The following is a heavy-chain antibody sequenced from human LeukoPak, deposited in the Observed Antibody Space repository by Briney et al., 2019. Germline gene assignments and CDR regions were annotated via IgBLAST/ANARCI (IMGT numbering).Heavy chain of an antibody. CDR1: GYSFTSHW. D-gene: IGHD6-13*01. Sequence: GESLKISCKGSGYSFTSHWIAWVRQMPGKGLEWMGIIYPGDSDTTYSPSFQGQVTISADKSISTAYLQWSSLKASDTAIYYCARHGDSNWYFDYWGQGTLVTVSS. V-gene: IGHV5-51*01. CDR3: ARHGDSNWYFDY. J-gene: IGHJ4*02. CDR2: IYPGDSDT.